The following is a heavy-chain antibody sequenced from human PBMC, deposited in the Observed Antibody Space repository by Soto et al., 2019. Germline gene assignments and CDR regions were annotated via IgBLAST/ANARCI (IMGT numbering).Heavy chain of an antibody. D-gene: IGHD1-26*01. Sequence: QVQLQESGPGLVRPSGTLSLTCAVSGASISSTTSGNWWSWVRQPPGKGLEWIGEIYHSGSTNYNPTLKSPVTMSVDKSKNAFSLRLSSVTAADTAVYYCARMVGATLVDFWGQGTLVTVSS. V-gene: IGHV4-4*02. CDR3: ARMVGATLVDF. CDR2: IYHSGST. J-gene: IGHJ4*02. CDR1: GASISSTTSGNW.